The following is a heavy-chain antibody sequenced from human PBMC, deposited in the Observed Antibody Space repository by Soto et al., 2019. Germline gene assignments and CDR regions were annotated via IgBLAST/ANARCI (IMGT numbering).Heavy chain of an antibody. CDR3: ARQNYRGTIDF. Sequence: PSETLSLTCTVSRGSILNGGHYWTWIRQHPGKGLEWIGKIFFSGNTHYNPALKSRLTFSVDTTKNQFSLKLTSATAADTAIYYCARQNYRGTIDFCGPGLLVTV. CDR2: IFFSGNT. V-gene: IGHV4-31*03. J-gene: IGHJ4*02. CDR1: RGSILNGGHY. D-gene: IGHD1-7*01.